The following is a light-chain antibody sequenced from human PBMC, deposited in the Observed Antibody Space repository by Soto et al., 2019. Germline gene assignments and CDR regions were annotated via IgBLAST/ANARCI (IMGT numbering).Light chain of an antibody. CDR2: TAS. CDR3: QQTYSTPWT. J-gene: IGKJ1*01. CDR1: QRINRY. Sequence: DIQMSQSPSTLSAFVGDRVTITCRASQRINRYLNWYQQKPGKAPKALIYTASGLQSGVPSTFSGSGSGTDFTLTISSLQPEDFATYYCQQTYSTPWTFGQGTKVDIK. V-gene: IGKV1-39*01.